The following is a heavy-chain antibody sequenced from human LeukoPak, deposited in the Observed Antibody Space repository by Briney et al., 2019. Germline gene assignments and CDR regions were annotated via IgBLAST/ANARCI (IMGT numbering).Heavy chain of an antibody. D-gene: IGHD3-10*01. Sequence: SETLSLTCAVYGGSFSGYYWSWIRQPPGKGLEWIGEINHSGSTNYNPSLKSRVTISVDTSENQFSLKLSSVTAADTAVYYCARGGGAYYFDYWGQGTLVTVSS. CDR2: INHSGST. CDR3: ARGGGAYYFDY. J-gene: IGHJ4*02. V-gene: IGHV4-34*01. CDR1: GGSFSGYY.